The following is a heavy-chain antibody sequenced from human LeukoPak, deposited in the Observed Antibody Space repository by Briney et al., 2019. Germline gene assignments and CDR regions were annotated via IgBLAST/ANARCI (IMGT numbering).Heavy chain of an antibody. D-gene: IGHD3/OR15-3a*01. CDR2: IYTSGST. V-gene: IGHV4-61*02. Sequence: PSETLSLTCTDSGGSISSGSYYWSWMRQPAGKGLEWIGRIYTSGSTNYNPSLKSRVTISVDTSKNQFSLKLSSVTAADTAVYYCARQTGSGLFILPGGQGTLVTVSS. J-gene: IGHJ4*02. CDR3: ARQTGSGLFILP. CDR1: GGSISSGSYY.